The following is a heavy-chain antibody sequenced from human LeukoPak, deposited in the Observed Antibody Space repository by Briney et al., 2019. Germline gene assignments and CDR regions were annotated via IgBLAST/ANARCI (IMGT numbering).Heavy chain of an antibody. CDR2: IPPFNGNT. J-gene: IGHJ3*02. CDR3: ASEGGSYPHAFDI. Sequence: SVKVSCKASGYTFTGYYMHWVRQAPGQGLEWMGWIPPFNGNTNYAQKFQDRVTITRDRSMSTAYMELSSLRSEDTAMYYCASEGGSYPHAFDIWGQGTMVTVSS. V-gene: IGHV1-45*02. CDR1: GYTFTGYY. D-gene: IGHD1-26*01.